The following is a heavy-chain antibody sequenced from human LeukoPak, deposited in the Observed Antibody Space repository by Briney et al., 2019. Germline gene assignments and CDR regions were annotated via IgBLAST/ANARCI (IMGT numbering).Heavy chain of an antibody. J-gene: IGHJ4*02. CDR1: GGSFSGYY. CDR3: ARAGVGSVSGSGSYDY. D-gene: IGHD3-10*01. V-gene: IGHV4-34*01. Sequence: ETLSLTCAVYGGSFSGYYWSWIRQPPGKGLEWIGEINHSGSTNYNPSLKSRVAISVDTSKNQFSLKLSSVTAADTAVYYCARAGVGSVSGSGSYDYWGQGTLVTVSS. CDR2: INHSGST.